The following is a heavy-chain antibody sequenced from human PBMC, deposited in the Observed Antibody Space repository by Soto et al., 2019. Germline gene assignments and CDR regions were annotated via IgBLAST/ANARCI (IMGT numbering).Heavy chain of an antibody. CDR2: IYTRGST. CDR3: ARGQQLSSVYYYYGMDV. V-gene: IGHV4-4*07. D-gene: IGHD6-13*01. J-gene: IGHJ6*02. Sequence: LIRQPAGEGLEWLGRIYTRGSTNYTPSLKSRVTMSVDTSKNQFSLKLSSVPAADTAVYYCARGQQLSSVYYYYGMDVWGQGTTVTVSS.